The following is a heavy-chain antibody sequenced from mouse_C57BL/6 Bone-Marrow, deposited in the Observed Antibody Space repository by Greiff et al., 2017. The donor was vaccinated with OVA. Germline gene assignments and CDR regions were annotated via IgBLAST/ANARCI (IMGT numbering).Heavy chain of an antibody. Sequence: DVQLQESGPELVKPGDSVKISCKASGYSFTGYFMNWVMQSHGKSLEWIGRINPYNGDTFYNQKFKGKATLTVDKSSSTAHMELRSLTSEDSAVYYCARVMFYYGYDWYFDVWGTGTTVTVSS. V-gene: IGHV1-20*01. J-gene: IGHJ1*03. CDR1: GYSFTGYF. CDR2: INPYNGDT. CDR3: ARVMFYYGYDWYFDV. D-gene: IGHD2-2*01.